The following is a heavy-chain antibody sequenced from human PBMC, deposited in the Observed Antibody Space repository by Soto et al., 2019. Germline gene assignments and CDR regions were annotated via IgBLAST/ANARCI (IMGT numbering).Heavy chain of an antibody. J-gene: IGHJ4*02. V-gene: IGHV1-69*06. Sequence: GASVKVSCKASGGTFSSYAISGVRQAPGQGLEWMGGIIPIFGTANYAQKFQGRVTITADKSTSTAYMELSSLRSEDTAVYYCARDGGSTMGGDFDYLGRRTLVAVCS. CDR2: IIPIFGTA. CDR1: GGTFSSYA. CDR3: ARDGGSTMGGDFDY. D-gene: IGHD3-10*01.